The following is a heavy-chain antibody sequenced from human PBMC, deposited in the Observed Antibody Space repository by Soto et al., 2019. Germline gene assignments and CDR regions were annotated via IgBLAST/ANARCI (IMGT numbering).Heavy chain of an antibody. V-gene: IGHV3-15*01. D-gene: IGHD1-1*01. J-gene: IGHJ4*02. CDR2: IKGKTEGGTI. Sequence: GGSLRLSCAASGFTFSDAWMSWVRQAPGAGLEWVGLIKGKTEGGTIDYAAPVKARFTIPRGASKNTLYLQMNSLKTEDTAVYYCTTDPHSTGTKYWGQGTLVTVSS. CDR3: TTDPHSTGTKY. CDR1: GFTFSDAW.